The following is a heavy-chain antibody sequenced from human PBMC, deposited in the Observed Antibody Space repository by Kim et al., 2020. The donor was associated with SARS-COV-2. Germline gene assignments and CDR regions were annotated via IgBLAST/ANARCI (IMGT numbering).Heavy chain of an antibody. Sequence: GESLKISCQASGYSFNNFWIAWVRQMPGKGLEWMGIIYPEDSNVIYSPSFEGQVTMSVDRSISTAYLQWGSLKASDTAMYYCARHQGLATVTTLDSWGQGTLVTVSS. CDR3: ARHQGLATVTTLDS. V-gene: IGHV5-51*01. CDR1: GYSFNNFW. CDR2: IYPEDSNV. J-gene: IGHJ4*02. D-gene: IGHD4-17*01.